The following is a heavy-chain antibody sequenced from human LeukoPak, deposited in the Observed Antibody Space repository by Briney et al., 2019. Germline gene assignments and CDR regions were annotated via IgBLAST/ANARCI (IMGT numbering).Heavy chain of an antibody. Sequence: SVKVSCKASGYTFTSYGISWARQAPGQGLEWMGRIIPIFGIANYAQKFQGRVTITADKSTSTAYMELSSLRSEDTAVYYCARGQKEYSSSSATQRFDPWGQGTLVTVSS. CDR2: IIPIFGIA. CDR1: GYTFTSYG. D-gene: IGHD6-6*01. CDR3: ARGQKEYSSSSATQRFDP. J-gene: IGHJ5*02. V-gene: IGHV1-69*04.